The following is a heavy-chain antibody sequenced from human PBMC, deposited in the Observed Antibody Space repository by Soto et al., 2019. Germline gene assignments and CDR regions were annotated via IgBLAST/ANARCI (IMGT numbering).Heavy chain of an antibody. D-gene: IGHD6-19*01. Sequence: EVPLLESGGGLVQPGGSLRLSCAASGFTFSSYAMSWVRQAPGKGLEWVSAISGSGVSTYYADSVKGRFTISRDNSKNTLYLQMNSRRAEDTAVYYCAKEWSYSSGWSHVDHWGQGTLVTVSS. J-gene: IGHJ4*02. V-gene: IGHV3-23*01. CDR3: AKEWSYSSGWSHVDH. CDR2: ISGSGVST. CDR1: GFTFSSYA.